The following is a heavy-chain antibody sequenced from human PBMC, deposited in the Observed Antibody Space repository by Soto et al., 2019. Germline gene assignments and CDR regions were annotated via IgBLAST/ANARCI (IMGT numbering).Heavy chain of an antibody. V-gene: IGHV4-34*01. CDR2: INHRGTT. CDR3: LRVCGFITRGMVWFDP. J-gene: IGHJ5*02. D-gene: IGHD2-21*01. Sequence: SLTCAVSGGSLRDHSWSWIRKSPGTGLQWIGEINHRGTTNYNPSLRSRVTISVDTSKNELSLRLRSVTAADTAVYYCLRVCGFITRGMVWFDPWGQGTLVTVSS. CDR1: GGSLRDHS.